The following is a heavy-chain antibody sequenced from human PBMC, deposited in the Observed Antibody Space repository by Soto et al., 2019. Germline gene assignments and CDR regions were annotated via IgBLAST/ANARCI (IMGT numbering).Heavy chain of an antibody. CDR1: GYSFTNYW. Sequence: PGESLKISCKGSGYSFTNYWIGWVRQMPGKGLEWMGVIHPADSDTRYSPSFQGQVTFSADKSISTAYLQWTSLKASDTAMYYCARRDRVAMAGYDGFNIWGQGTMVTVSS. D-gene: IGHD6-19*01. J-gene: IGHJ3*02. V-gene: IGHV5-51*01. CDR2: IHPADSDT. CDR3: ARRDRVAMAGYDGFNI.